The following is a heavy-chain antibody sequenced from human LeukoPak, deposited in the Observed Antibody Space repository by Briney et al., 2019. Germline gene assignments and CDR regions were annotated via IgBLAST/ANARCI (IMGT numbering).Heavy chain of an antibody. D-gene: IGHD5-24*01. CDR2: ISWNSGSI. V-gene: IGHV3-9*01. J-gene: IGHJ3*02. CDR1: GLTFDDYA. CDR3: AKARDGLIGDAFDI. Sequence: GRSLRLSCAASGLTFDDYAMHWVRQAPGKGLEWVSGISWNSGSIGYADSVKGRFTISRDNAKNSLYLQMNSLRAEDTALYYCAKARDGLIGDAFDIWGQGTMVTVSS.